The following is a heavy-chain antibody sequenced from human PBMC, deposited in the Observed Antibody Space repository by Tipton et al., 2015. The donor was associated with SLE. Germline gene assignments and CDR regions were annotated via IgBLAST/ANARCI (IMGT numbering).Heavy chain of an antibody. CDR3: ARSSSEISFYYFDS. Sequence: QLVQSGPEVKMPGESLKISCKGSGYSFTSYWIACERQMPGKGLEWMGIVYPGDSDTRYSPSFQGRVTISADKSISTAYLQWTTLTASDTAIYYCARSSSEISFYYFDSWGQGTLVTVSS. CDR2: VYPGDSDT. J-gene: IGHJ4*02. V-gene: IGHV5-51*03. CDR1: GYSFTSYW. D-gene: IGHD3-3*02.